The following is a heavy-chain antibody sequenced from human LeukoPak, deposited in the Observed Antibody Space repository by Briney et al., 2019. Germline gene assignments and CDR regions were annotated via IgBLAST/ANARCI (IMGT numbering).Heavy chain of an antibody. Sequence: ASVKVSCKASGYTFTGYYMHWVRQAPGQGLEWMGWINPNSGGTNYAQKFQGRVTMTRDTSISTAYMELSRLRSDDTAVYYCARVSLYYDILTGYRAAYFQHWGQGTLVTVSS. J-gene: IGHJ1*01. CDR3: ARVSLYYDILTGYRAAYFQH. D-gene: IGHD3-9*01. CDR1: GYTFTGYY. CDR2: INPNSGGT. V-gene: IGHV1-2*02.